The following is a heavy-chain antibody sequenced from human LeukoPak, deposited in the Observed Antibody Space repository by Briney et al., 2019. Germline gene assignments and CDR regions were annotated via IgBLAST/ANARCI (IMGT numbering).Heavy chain of an antibody. CDR2: VYTTGST. D-gene: IGHD1-26*01. Sequence: TSETLSLTCSISGGSISIYYWSWIRQPAGKGLEWIGHVYTTGSTKYNPSLKSRVTMSVDTSNNQFSLKLSSVTAADTALYYCARGLSSGRGKISLFDYWGQGVLVTVSS. J-gene: IGHJ4*02. CDR1: GGSISIYY. CDR3: ARGLSSGRGKISLFDY. V-gene: IGHV4-4*07.